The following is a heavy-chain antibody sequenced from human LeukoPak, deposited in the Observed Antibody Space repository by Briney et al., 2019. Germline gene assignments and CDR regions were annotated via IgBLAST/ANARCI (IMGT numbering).Heavy chain of an antibody. D-gene: IGHD5-18*01. CDR3: AKDRYSYAFEYFDS. Sequence: GGSLRLSCAASGFTFSSSAMSWVRQAPGKGLEWVSAISNNGGYTYYADSVQGRFTISRDNSKSTLCLQMNSLRAEDTAVYYCAKDRYSYAFEYFDSWGQGTLVTVSS. J-gene: IGHJ4*02. V-gene: IGHV3-23*01. CDR2: ISNNGGYT. CDR1: GFTFSSSA.